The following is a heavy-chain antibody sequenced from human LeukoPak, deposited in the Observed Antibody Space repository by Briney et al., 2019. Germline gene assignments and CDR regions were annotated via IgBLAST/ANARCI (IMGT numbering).Heavy chain of an antibody. D-gene: IGHD3-10*01. Sequence: SETLSLTCTVSGGSFSTYYWSWIRQPPGKGLGWVGYVYYTGSTNYNPSLKSRVTISVDTSKNQFSLKVSSVTAADTAVYYCARSYYGSGSYYSFRYWGQGTLVTVSS. CDR1: GGSFSTYY. V-gene: IGHV4-59*01. CDR3: ARSYYGSGSYYSFRY. J-gene: IGHJ4*02. CDR2: VYYTGST.